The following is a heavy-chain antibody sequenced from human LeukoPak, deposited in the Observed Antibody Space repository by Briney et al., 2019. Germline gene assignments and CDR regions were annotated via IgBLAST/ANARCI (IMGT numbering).Heavy chain of an antibody. V-gene: IGHV3-49*04. J-gene: IGHJ5*02. CDR3: SRGGSWKGWFDP. Sequence: PGRSLRLSCTASGFIFGDYAMSWVRQAPGKGLEWVTFMRSKAFGGTTEYAASVKGRFTISRDDSKSIAYLQMNSLKTEDTAVYYCSRGGSWKGWFDPWGQGTLVTVSS. CDR1: GFIFGDYA. D-gene: IGHD6-6*01. CDR2: MRSKAFGGTT.